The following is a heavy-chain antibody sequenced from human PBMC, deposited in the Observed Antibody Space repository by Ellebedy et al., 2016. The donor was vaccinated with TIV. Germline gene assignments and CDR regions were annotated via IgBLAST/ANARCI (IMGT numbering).Heavy chain of an antibody. CDR2: IYYSGSA. V-gene: IGHV4-59*01. J-gene: IGHJ4*02. Sequence: GSLRLSCTFSGDPISNYYWSWIRQPPGKGLEWIGYIYYSGSANYNPSLKSRVTISLDTPRKQLSLRLTSVTAADAAVYYCASGPNHYFFDYWGQGTVVTVSS. CDR3: ASGPNHYFFDY. CDR1: GDPISNYY. D-gene: IGHD3-10*01.